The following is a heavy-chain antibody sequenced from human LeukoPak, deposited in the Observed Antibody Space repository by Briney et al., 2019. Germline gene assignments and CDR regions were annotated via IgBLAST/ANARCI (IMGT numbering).Heavy chain of an antibody. D-gene: IGHD2-2*01. J-gene: IGHJ5*02. CDR2: IIPIFGTA. CDR1: VGTFSSYA. CDR3: GRDTYCSSTSCYYGEAWFDT. Sequence: ASVTVSCKASVGTFSSYAIIWVRQAPGPGLEWMGGIIPIFGTANYAQKFQGRVTITADESTSTAYMELSSLSSEDTAVCCWGRDTYCSSTSCYYGEAWFDTWGQGNLVTVSS. V-gene: IGHV1-69*01.